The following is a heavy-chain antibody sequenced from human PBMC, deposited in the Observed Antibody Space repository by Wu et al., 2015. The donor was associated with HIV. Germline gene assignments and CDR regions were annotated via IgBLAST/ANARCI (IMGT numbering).Heavy chain of an antibody. Sequence: QVQLVQSGAEVKKPGSSVKVSCKASGGTFSSYAISWVRQAPGQGLEWMGGIIPIFGTANYAQKFQGRVTITADESTSTAYMELSSLRSEDTAVYYCARGGCSSTSCYKYNWFDPWGQGTLVTVSS. V-gene: IGHV1-69*12. CDR3: ARGGCSSTSCYKYNWFDP. CDR1: GGTFSSYA. CDR2: IIPIFGTA. D-gene: IGHD2-2*01. J-gene: IGHJ5*02.